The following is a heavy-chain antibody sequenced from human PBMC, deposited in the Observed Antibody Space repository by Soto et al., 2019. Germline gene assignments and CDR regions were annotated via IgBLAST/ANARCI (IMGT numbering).Heavy chain of an antibody. V-gene: IGHV3-9*01. CDR1: GFTFDDYA. Sequence: GGSLRLSCAASGFTFDDYAMHWVRQAPGKGLEWVSGISWNSGSIGYADSVKGRFTISRDNAKNSLYLQMNSLRAEDTALYYCAKENYGYHFDYWGQGTLVTVSS. D-gene: IGHD5-18*01. CDR2: ISWNSGSI. CDR3: AKENYGYHFDY. J-gene: IGHJ4*02.